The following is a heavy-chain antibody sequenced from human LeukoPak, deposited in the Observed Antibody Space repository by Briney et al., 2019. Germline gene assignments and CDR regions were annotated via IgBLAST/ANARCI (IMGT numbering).Heavy chain of an antibody. CDR2: ISSSSRYI. CDR1: GFTFSSSS. CDR3: ARGGPYYDILTGYTSRGGYFDY. V-gene: IGHV3-21*01. D-gene: IGHD3-9*01. J-gene: IGHJ4*02. Sequence: GGSLRLSCAASGFTFSSSSMNWVRQAPGRGLEWVPSISSSSRYIYYADSVKGRFTISRDNAKNSLYLQMNSLRAEDTAVYYCARGGPYYDILTGYTSRGGYFDYWGQGTLVTVSS.